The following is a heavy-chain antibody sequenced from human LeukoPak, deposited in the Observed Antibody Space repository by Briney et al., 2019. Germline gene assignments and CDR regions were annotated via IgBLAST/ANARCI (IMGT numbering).Heavy chain of an antibody. CDR2: TYYRSKWNN. Sequence: SQTLSLTCAISGDSVSSSSATWNWIRQSPTRGLEWLGRTYYRSKWNNDYAEFVRGRITISADTSRNQFSLQLDSVTPEDTAVYYCAKGLRWGSYYFDYWGQGILVTVSS. CDR3: AKGLRWGSYYFDY. CDR1: GDSVSSSSAT. D-gene: IGHD3-16*01. J-gene: IGHJ4*02. V-gene: IGHV6-1*01.